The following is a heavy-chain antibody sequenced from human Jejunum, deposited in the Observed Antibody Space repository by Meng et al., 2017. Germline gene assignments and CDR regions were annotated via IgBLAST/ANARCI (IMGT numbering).Heavy chain of an antibody. CDR1: GYHCTIDS. Sequence: GPLVHCGDGVANPGASVTVDDTALGYHCTIDSMNWVRQVRGQGLEWMGWINSNTGNPTYAQGFTGRFVFSLDTSVNTAYLQISSLKAEDTAVYYCARLSWGVTGNDYWGQGTLVTVSS. D-gene: IGHD6-19*01. V-gene: IGHV7-4-1*02. J-gene: IGHJ4*02. CDR3: ARLSWGVTGNDY. CDR2: INSNTGNP.